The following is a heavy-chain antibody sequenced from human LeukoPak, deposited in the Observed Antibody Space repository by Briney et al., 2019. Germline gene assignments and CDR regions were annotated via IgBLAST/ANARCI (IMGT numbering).Heavy chain of an antibody. J-gene: IGHJ2*01. CDR3: AKVAVAESAKYWYFDL. CDR2: ISGSGGST. V-gene: IGHV3-23*01. Sequence: GGSLRLSCAASGFTFSSYAMSWVRQAPGKGLEWVSAISGSGGSTYYADSVKGRFTISRDNSKNTLYLQMNSLRAEDTAVYYCAKVAVAESAKYWYFDLWGRGTLVTVSS. D-gene: IGHD6-19*01. CDR1: GFTFSSYA.